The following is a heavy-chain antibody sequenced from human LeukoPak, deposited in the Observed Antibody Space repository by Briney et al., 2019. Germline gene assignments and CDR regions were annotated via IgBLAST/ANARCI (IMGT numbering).Heavy chain of an antibody. J-gene: IGHJ4*02. D-gene: IGHD6-13*01. CDR3: VLASYSTTWYLDS. V-gene: IGHV3-21*01. Sequence: GGSLRLSCEVSGSTLSRYSMNWVRQAPGKGLEWVSAISIDSDYIYYGDSVRGRFTVSRDNAKNPLYLQMNSLRAEDTALYYCVLASYSTTWYLDSWGQGTLVIVSS. CDR2: ISIDSDYI. CDR1: GSTLSRYS.